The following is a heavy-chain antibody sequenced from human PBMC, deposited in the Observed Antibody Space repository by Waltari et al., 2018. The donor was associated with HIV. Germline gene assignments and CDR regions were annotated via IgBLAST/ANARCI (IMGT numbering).Heavy chain of an antibody. CDR1: GGSLSSYNW. D-gene: IGHD2-15*01. CDR2: MYHSGST. V-gene: IGHV4-4*02. J-gene: IGHJ5*02. Sequence: QVQLQESGPGLVKPSETLSLTCAVSGGSLSSYNWWIWVRQPPGKGLEWIGEMYHSGSTNYNSAPKSRVTISVDKSKNQFALKLNSVTAADTAIHYFARAVSGGNGSSWLDPWGQGILVTVSS. CDR3: ARAVSGGNGSSWLDP.